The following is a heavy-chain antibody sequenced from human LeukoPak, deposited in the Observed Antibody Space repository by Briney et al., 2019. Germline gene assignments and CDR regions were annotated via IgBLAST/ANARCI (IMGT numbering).Heavy chain of an antibody. D-gene: IGHD5-18*01. J-gene: IGHJ4*02. CDR3: ARDRRGWIQLWDYFDY. V-gene: IGHV4-34*01. CDR2: FSHTGSP. CDR1: GASFSGYS. Sequence: SETLSLTCAISGASFSGYSWTWIRQPPGKGLEWIGEFSHTGSPIYNPSLKSRVNISIDTSKNQFSLKVNSVTAADTAVYYCARDRRGWIQLWDYFDYWGQGILVTVSS.